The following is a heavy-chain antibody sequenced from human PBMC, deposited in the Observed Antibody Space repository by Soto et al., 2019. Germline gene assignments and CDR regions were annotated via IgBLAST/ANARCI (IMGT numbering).Heavy chain of an antibody. D-gene: IGHD3-3*01. J-gene: IGHJ5*02. CDR3: ARGQRFSDWFDP. CDR2: IYSSGSA. V-gene: IGHV4-4*07. CDR1: GGAISTYY. Sequence: SATQSITCTVSGGAISTYYWTWIRQPAGKGLEWIGRIYSSGSAKYNPSLQSRVTMSLDTSNNQFSLRLTSVTAADTAVYYCARGQRFSDWFDPWGQGTLVTVSS.